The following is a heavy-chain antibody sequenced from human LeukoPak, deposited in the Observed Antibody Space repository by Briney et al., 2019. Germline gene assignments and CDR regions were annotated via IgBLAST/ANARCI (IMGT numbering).Heavy chain of an antibody. CDR1: GGSISGSHYY. V-gene: IGHV4-39*01. CDR3: ARGYDY. D-gene: IGHD3-22*01. Sequence: SETLSLTCSVSGGSISGSHYYWAWIRQPPGKGLGWIAIINYSGNRYYNPSLRSRATISVDTSTNQLSLNLNSVTAEETAVYYCARGYDYWGQGTLVTVSS. CDR2: INYSGNR. J-gene: IGHJ4*02.